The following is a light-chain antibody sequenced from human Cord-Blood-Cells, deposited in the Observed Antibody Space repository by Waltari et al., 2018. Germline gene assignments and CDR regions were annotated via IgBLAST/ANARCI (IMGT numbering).Light chain of an antibody. J-gene: IGKJ1*01. Sequence: DIVMTQSPDSLAVSLGERATINCKSSQSVLYSSNNKNYLAWYQQKPGQPPKLLIYWASTRDSGVPDRFSGRGSGTDFTLTISSLQAEDVAVYYCQEYYRTPPTFGQGTKVEIK. CDR1: QSVLYSSNNKNY. CDR3: QEYYRTPPT. V-gene: IGKV4-1*01. CDR2: WAS.